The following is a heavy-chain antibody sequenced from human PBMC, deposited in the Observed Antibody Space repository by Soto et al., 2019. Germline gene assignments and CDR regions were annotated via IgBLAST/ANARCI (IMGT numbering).Heavy chain of an antibody. Sequence: SGFTFSTYAMHWVRQAPGKGLEWVAVISYDGSNKYYAAPVKGRFTISRDDSKNTLYLQMNSLKTEDTAVYYCTTDPVTMIVVVPSSGWGQGTLVTVSS. CDR3: TTDPVTMIVVVPSSG. D-gene: IGHD3-22*01. J-gene: IGHJ4*02. V-gene: IGHV3-30-3*02. CDR2: ISYDGSNK. CDR1: GFTFSTYA.